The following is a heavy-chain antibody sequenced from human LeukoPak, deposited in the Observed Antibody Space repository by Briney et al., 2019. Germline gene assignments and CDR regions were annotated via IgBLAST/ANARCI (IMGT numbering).Heavy chain of an antibody. CDR3: AKDAWATIYYYDSSGYFDY. CDR2: ISYDGSNK. D-gene: IGHD3-22*01. V-gene: IGHV3-30*18. Sequence: GGSLRLSCAASGLTFSKAWMSWVRQAPGQGLEWVAVISYDGSNKYYADSVKGRFTISRDNSKNTLYQQMNSLRAEDTAVYYCAKDAWATIYYYDSSGYFDYWGQGTLVTVSS. J-gene: IGHJ4*02. CDR1: GLTFSKAW.